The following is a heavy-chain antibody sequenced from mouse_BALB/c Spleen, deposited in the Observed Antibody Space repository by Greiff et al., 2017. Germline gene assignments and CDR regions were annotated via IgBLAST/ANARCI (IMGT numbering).Heavy chain of an antibody. CDR3: AFYYGYDGFAY. CDR2: ISYSGST. D-gene: IGHD2-2*01. J-gene: IGHJ3*01. V-gene: IGHV3-2*02. Sequence: EVQLVESGPGLVKPSQSLSLTCTVTGYSITSDYAWNWIRQFPGNKLEWMGYISYSGSTSYNPSLKSRISITRDTSKNQFFLQLNSVTTEDTATYYCAFYYGYDGFAYWGQGTLVTVSA. CDR1: GYSITSDYA.